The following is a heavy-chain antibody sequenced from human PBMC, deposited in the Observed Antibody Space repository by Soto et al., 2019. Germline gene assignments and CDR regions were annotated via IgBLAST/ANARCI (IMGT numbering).Heavy chain of an antibody. CDR3: SRGGHCTAGVCSALDF. D-gene: IGHD2-8*02. CDR1: GGSISTYY. V-gene: IGHV4-59*08. Sequence: QVELQQSGPGLVKPSETLSLTCTVSGGSISTYYWSWIRQPPGKGREWIGYIYYGGSANYNPSLEIRVTIALDRSKKQSSLRLNFVTAADTAVYFFSRGGHCTAGVCSALDFWGQGTLVTVSS. J-gene: IGHJ4*02. CDR2: IYYGGSA.